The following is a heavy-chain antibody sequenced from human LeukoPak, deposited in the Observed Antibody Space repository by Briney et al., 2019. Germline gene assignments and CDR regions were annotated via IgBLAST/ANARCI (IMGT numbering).Heavy chain of an antibody. CDR1: GGSIRSHD. J-gene: IGHJ2*01. V-gene: IGHV4-4*07. CDR3: ARVSSSWYQDWYFDR. CDR2: IYISGSP. Sequence: PSETLSLTCTVSGGSIRSHDWTWIRQPAGKGLEWIGRIYISGSPNYNPSLKSRVTMSVDTSKNQFSLKLTSVTAADTAVYYCARVSSSWYQDWYFDRWGRGTLVTVSS. D-gene: IGHD6-13*01.